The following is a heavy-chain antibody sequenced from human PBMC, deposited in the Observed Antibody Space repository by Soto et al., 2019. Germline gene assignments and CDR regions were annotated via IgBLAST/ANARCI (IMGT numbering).Heavy chain of an antibody. CDR1: GFTFSTYV. D-gene: IGHD3-10*01. Sequence: PGGSLRLSCAASGFTFSTYVIHWVRQAPGKGLEWVAAISHDGSDKYYRDSVRGRFTISRDNSKNTLNLQMNTLRPEDTAMYYCAGEIRGSGGMDVWGQGTTVTVS. CDR3: AGEIRGSGGMDV. V-gene: IGHV3-30-3*01. CDR2: ISHDGSDK. J-gene: IGHJ6*02.